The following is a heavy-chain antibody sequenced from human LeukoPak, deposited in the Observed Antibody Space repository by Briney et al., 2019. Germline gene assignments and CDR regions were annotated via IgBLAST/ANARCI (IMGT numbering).Heavy chain of an antibody. CDR2: MNPNSGNT. J-gene: IGHJ4*02. CDR3: ARVRYRLAETYIDY. V-gene: IGHV1-8*02. D-gene: IGHD3-16*01. CDR1: GYTFISYD. Sequence: ASVKVSCKASGYTFISYDINWVRQVTGQGLEWMGWMNPNSGNTGYAQKFQGRVTMTRDTSISTAYMELSRLRSDDTAVYYCARVRYRLAETYIDYWGQGTLVTVSS.